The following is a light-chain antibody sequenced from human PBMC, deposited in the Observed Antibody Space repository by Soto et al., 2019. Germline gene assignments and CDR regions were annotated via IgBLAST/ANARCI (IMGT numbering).Light chain of an antibody. J-gene: IGKJ4*02. CDR2: GAS. CDR3: HQYASSPLT. Sequence: EIVLTQSPGTLSLSPGEGATLSCRPSQSVDSKYISWYQQKSGQAPRLLIYGASRRATGIPDRFSGSASGTDFTLPIRRLEPEDFAVYYCHQYASSPLTFGGGTKVEIK. V-gene: IGKV3-20*01. CDR1: QSVDSKY.